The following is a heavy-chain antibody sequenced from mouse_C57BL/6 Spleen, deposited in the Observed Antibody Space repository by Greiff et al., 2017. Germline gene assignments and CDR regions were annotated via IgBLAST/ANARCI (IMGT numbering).Heavy chain of an antibody. J-gene: IGHJ2*01. CDR1: GYSFTDYN. CDR2: INPNYGTT. CDR3: ERFVVAEGFDY. V-gene: IGHV1-39*01. Sequence: VQLQQSGPELVKPGASVKISCKASGYSFTDYNMNWVKQSNGKSLEWIGVINPNYGTTSYNQKFKGKDTLTVDQSSSTAYMQRNSLTSEESAVYYCERFVVAEGFDYWGQGTTLTVSS. D-gene: IGHD1-1*01.